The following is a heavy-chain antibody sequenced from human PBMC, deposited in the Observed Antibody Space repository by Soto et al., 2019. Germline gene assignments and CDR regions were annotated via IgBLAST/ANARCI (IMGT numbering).Heavy chain of an antibody. Sequence: GESLKISCKGSGYSFTSYWISWVRQMPVKGLEWMGRIDPSHSYTNYSPSFQGHVTISADKSISTAYLQWSSLKASDTAMYYCARNASRWEVDGRADVCGQGTTVTVSS. D-gene: IGHD6-19*01. CDR3: ARNASRWEVDGRADV. V-gene: IGHV5-10-1*01. CDR2: IDPSHSYT. CDR1: GYSFTSYW. J-gene: IGHJ6*01.